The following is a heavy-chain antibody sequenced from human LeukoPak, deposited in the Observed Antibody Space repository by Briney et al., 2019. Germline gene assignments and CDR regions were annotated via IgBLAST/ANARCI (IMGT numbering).Heavy chain of an antibody. CDR3: ARPDYFTSHD. CDR1: GYNFPKSW. Sequence: GESLKISCKASGYNFPKSWIGWVRQMPGKGLEWVAIIYPDDSRTNYSPSFQGHVTISVDRSINTAYLQWSGLRASDTAMYYCARPDYFTSHDWGQGTLVTVST. V-gene: IGHV5-51*01. CDR2: IYPDDSRT. J-gene: IGHJ4*02. D-gene: IGHD3-3*01.